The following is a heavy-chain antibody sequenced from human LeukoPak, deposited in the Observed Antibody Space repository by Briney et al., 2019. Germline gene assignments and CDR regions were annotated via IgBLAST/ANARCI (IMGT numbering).Heavy chain of an antibody. J-gene: IGHJ4*02. CDR3: AASSHSGSYRAH. CDR2: SSYTADS. Sequence: PSETLSFTCSLSGGPISSFYLSWIRQPPGKRLEWIGYSSYTADSNYNPSHKSRVTISIDTSKNQFSLRLTSVTAADTAVYYCAASSHSGSYRAHWGQGTLVTVSS. D-gene: IGHD3-10*01. CDR1: GGPISSFY. V-gene: IGHV4-59*12.